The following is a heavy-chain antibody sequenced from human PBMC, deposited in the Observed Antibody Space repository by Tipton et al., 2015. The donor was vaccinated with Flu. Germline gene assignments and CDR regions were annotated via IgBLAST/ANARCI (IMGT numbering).Heavy chain of an antibody. CDR2: IYLGGST. Sequence: SLRLSCAASGFTVSNKYISWVRQAPGKGLEWLSVIYLGGSTYYADSVVGRFSISRDNSKNTVYLQMNSLRADETAMYYCAREKFVALGVVVPDYWGQGTLVTVSS. V-gene: IGHV3-66*02. CDR1: GFTVSNKY. D-gene: IGHD2-15*01. CDR3: AREKFVALGVVVPDY. J-gene: IGHJ4*02.